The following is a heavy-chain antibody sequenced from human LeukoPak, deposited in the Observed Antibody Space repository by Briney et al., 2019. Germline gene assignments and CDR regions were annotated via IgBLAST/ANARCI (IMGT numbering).Heavy chain of an antibody. V-gene: IGHV3-23*01. Sequence: GGSLRLSCAASGFTFSSYAMSWVRQAPGKGLEWVSATSGSGGSTYYADSVKGRFTISRDNSKNTLYLQMNSLRADDTAVYYCAKAGKYYDSSGYLPAYFDYWGQGTLVTVSS. J-gene: IGHJ4*02. D-gene: IGHD3-22*01. CDR1: GFTFSSYA. CDR3: AKAGKYYDSSGYLPAYFDY. CDR2: TSGSGGST.